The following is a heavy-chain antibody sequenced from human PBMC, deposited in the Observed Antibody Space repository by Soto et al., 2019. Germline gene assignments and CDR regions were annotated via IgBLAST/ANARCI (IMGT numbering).Heavy chain of an antibody. Sequence: DVQLVESGGGLLQPGESLRRSCAAFGLTISGKKYVAWVRQAPGKGLEWVAALYDVDGSFYADSVTGRFTTSSDSSKTTVDLQMHDLRPDDTAVYYCATWHEREHAFDVWGHGTTGTIAS. CDR2: LYDVDGS. J-gene: IGHJ3*01. CDR1: GLTISGKKY. V-gene: IGHV3-53*01. CDR3: ATWHEREHAFDV. D-gene: IGHD1-1*01.